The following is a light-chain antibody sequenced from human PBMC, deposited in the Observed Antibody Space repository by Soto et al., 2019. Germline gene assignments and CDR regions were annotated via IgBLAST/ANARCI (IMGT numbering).Light chain of an antibody. V-gene: IGKV1-5*01. J-gene: IGKJ1*01. CDR3: QQYNSYS. Sequence: DIQMTQSPSTLPASVGDRVTITCRASQSISNWLAWDQQKPGTAPTLLLYHASTMESGVPSRFSGSGSGTEFTLTISSLQPDDFATYYCQQYNSYSFGQGTKVEMK. CDR1: QSISNW. CDR2: HAS.